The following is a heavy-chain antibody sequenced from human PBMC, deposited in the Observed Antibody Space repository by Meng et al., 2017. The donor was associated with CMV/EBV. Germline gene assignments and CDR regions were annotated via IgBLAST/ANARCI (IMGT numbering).Heavy chain of an antibody. Sequence: LRLSCTVSGGSISSGDYYWSWIRQPPGKGLEWIGYIYYSGSTYYNPSLKSRVTISVDTSKNQFSLKLSSVTAADTAVYYCARVSLVAGTTIVYYYYGMDVWGQGTTVTVSS. CDR2: IYYSGST. CDR3: ARVSLVAGTTIVYYYYGMDV. CDR1: GGSISSGDYY. J-gene: IGHJ6*02. D-gene: IGHD1-7*01. V-gene: IGHV4-30-4*08.